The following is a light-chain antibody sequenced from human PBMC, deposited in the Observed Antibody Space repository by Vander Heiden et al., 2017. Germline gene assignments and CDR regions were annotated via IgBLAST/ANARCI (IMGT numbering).Light chain of an antibody. J-gene: IGLJ2*01. Sequence: QSVLTQPPSVSGAPGQRVPISCTGSSSNSGAGYDVHWNQQLPGTAPKLLIYGNSNRPAGVPDRFSGSKSGTSASLAITGLQAEDEADYYCQSYDSSLSGVVFGGGTKLTGL. CDR1: SSNSGAGYD. CDR3: QSYDSSLSGVV. CDR2: GNS. V-gene: IGLV1-40*01.